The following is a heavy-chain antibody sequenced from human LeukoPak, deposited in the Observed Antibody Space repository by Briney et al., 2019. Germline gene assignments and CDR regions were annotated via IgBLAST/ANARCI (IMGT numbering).Heavy chain of an antibody. Sequence: GGSLRLSCAASGFTFSSYWMSWFRQAPGKGLEWVANIKQDGSEKYYVDSVKGRFTISRDNAKNSLYLQMNSLRAEDTAVYYCARDGIRLGELSLFYWGQGTLVTVSS. J-gene: IGHJ4*02. V-gene: IGHV3-7*01. CDR1: GFTFSSYW. CDR3: ARDGIRLGELSLFY. D-gene: IGHD3-16*02. CDR2: IKQDGSEK.